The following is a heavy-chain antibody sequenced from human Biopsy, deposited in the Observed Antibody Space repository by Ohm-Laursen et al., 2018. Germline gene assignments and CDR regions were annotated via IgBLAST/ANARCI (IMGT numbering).Heavy chain of an antibody. V-gene: IGHV4-59*01. CDR1: GGSISSYY. CDR3: ARDDAVTVIRGLYY. Sequence: TLSPTCSVSGGSISSYYWNWIRQPPGKGLEWIGYIYYSGTTDYSPSLKSRVTISIDKSKNQFFLKLSSVTAEDPAVYYCARDDAVTVIRGLYYWGQGALVTVSS. J-gene: IGHJ4*02. D-gene: IGHD2-21*02. CDR2: IYYSGTT.